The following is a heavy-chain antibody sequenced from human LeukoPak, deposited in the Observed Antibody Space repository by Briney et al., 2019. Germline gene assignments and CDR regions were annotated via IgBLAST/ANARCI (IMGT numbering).Heavy chain of an antibody. Sequence: GGSLRLSCAASGFTFSSYWMSWVRQAPGKGLEWVANIKQDGSEKYYVDSVKGRFTISRDNAKNSLYLQMNSLRAEDTAVYYCAGDQGYCSGGSCYPYYYYGMDVWGKGTTVTVSS. J-gene: IGHJ6*04. CDR1: GFTFSSYW. CDR3: AGDQGYCSGGSCYPYYYYGMDV. CDR2: IKQDGSEK. V-gene: IGHV3-7*03. D-gene: IGHD2-15*01.